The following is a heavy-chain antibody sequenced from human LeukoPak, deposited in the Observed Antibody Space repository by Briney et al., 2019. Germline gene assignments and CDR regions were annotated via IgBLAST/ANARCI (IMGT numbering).Heavy chain of an antibody. J-gene: IGHJ4*02. CDR1: GFTFSSYS. CDR3: ARDLWLGGSWGLMAFFDY. D-gene: IGHD6-19*01. Sequence: PGGSLRLSCAASGFTFSSYSMNWVRQAPGKGLEWVSSISSSSSYIYYADSVKGRFTISRDNAKNSLYLQMNSLRAEDTAVYYCARDLWLGGSWGLMAFFDYWGQGTLVTVSS. CDR2: ISSSSSYI. V-gene: IGHV3-21*01.